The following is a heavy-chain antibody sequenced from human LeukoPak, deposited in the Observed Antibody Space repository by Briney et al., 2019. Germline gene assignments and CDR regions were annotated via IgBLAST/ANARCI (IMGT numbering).Heavy chain of an antibody. CDR2: ISSSSSYI. D-gene: IGHD6-13*01. CDR3: ARDWKTAAAGTWDWFDT. CDR1: GFTFSSYS. J-gene: IGHJ5*02. V-gene: IGHV3-21*01. Sequence: GGSLRLSCAASGFTFSSYSMNWVRQAPGKGLEWVSSISSSSSYIYYADSVKGRFTISRDNAKNSLYLQMNSLRAEDAAVYYCARDWKTAAAGTWDWFDTWGQGTLVTVSS.